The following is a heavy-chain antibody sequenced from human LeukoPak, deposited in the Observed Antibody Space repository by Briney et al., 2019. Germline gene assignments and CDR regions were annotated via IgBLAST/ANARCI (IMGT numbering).Heavy chain of an antibody. CDR3: AKDLEVGAPEYFQH. CDR2: INTGGSGT. CDR1: GFTFSSYW. V-gene: IGHV3-74*01. Sequence: GGSLRLSCAASGFTFSSYWMHWVRQAPGKGLVWVSRINTGGSGTNYADSVKGRFTISRDNAKNTLYLQMNSLRAEDTAVYYCAKDLEVGAPEYFQHWGQGTLVTVSS. J-gene: IGHJ1*01. D-gene: IGHD1-26*01.